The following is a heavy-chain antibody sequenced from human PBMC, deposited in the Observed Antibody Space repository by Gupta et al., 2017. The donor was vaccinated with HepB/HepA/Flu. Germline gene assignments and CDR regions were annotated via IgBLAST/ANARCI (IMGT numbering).Heavy chain of an antibody. CDR2: ISSSSSYI. Sequence: EVQLVESGGGLVKPGGSLRLSCAASGFTFSSYSMNWVRQAPGKGLEWVSSISSSSSYIYYADSVKGRFTISRDNAKNSLYLQMNSLRAEDTAVYYCARVPGYCSSTSCYHFDYWGQGTLVTVSS. D-gene: IGHD2-2*01. CDR3: ARVPGYCSSTSCYHFDY. V-gene: IGHV3-21*01. CDR1: GFTFSSYS. J-gene: IGHJ4*02.